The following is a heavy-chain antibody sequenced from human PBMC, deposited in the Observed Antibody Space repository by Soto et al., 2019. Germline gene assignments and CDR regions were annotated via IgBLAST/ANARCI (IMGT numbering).Heavy chain of an antibody. Sequence: GGSLRLSCAASGFTFSSYWMHWVRQAPGKGLVWVSRINSDGSSTSYADSVKGRFTISRDNAKNTLYLQMNSLRAEDTAVYYCAILGYCSGGSCYRGFDYWGQGTLVTVSS. J-gene: IGHJ4*02. V-gene: IGHV3-74*01. CDR3: AILGYCSGGSCYRGFDY. D-gene: IGHD2-15*01. CDR2: INSDGSST. CDR1: GFTFSSYW.